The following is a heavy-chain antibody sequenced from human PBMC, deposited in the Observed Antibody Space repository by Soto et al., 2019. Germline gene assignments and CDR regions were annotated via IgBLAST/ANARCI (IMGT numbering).Heavy chain of an antibody. D-gene: IGHD1-1*01. Sequence: GGSLRLSCAASGFTFSSYAMHWVRQAPGKGLEWVAVISYDGSNKYYADSVKGRFTISRDNSKNTLYLQMNSLRAEDTAVYYCARGRGIDWNYFYYYGMDVWGQGTTVTVSS. V-gene: IGHV3-30-3*01. J-gene: IGHJ6*02. CDR3: ARGRGIDWNYFYYYGMDV. CDR2: ISYDGSNK. CDR1: GFTFSSYA.